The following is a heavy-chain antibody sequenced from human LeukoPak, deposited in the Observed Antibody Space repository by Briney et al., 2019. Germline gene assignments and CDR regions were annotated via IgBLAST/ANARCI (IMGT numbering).Heavy chain of an antibody. CDR1: GFTFSSYG. V-gene: IGHV3-30*03. CDR2: ISYDGSNK. J-gene: IGHJ6*02. Sequence: GGSLRLSCAASGFTFSSYGMHWVRQAPGKGLEWVAVISYDGSNKYYADSVKGRFTISRDNSKNTLYLQMNSLRAEDTAVYYCARDPSLYHYDSSNYYGMDVWGQGTTVTVSS. CDR3: ARDPSLYHYDSSNYYGMDV. D-gene: IGHD3-22*01.